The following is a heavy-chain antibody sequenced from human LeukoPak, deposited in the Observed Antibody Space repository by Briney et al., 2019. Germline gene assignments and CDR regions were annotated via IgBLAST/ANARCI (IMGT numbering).Heavy chain of an antibody. CDR1: GFTFSSYS. D-gene: IGHD6-13*01. Sequence: GGSLRLSCAASGFTFSSYSMNWVRQAPGKGLECVSSISSSSSYIYYADSVKGRFTISRDNAKNSLYLQMNSLRAEDTAVYYCASSPQPGIAAAESYWGQGTLVTVSS. J-gene: IGHJ4*02. CDR3: ASSPQPGIAAAESY. CDR2: ISSSSSYI. V-gene: IGHV3-21*01.